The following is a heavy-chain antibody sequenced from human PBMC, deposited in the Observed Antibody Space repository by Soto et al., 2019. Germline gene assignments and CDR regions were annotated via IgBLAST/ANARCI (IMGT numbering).Heavy chain of an antibody. CDR2: INHSGST. Sequence: QVQLQQWGAGLLKPSETLSLTCAVYGGSFSGYYWSWIRQPPGKGLEWIGEINHSGSTNSNPSLKSRVTISVDASKNQCSLKLSSVTAADTAVYYCARGGGWIDAFDIWGQGTMVTVSS. CDR1: GGSFSGYY. J-gene: IGHJ3*02. D-gene: IGHD5-12*01. CDR3: ARGGGWIDAFDI. V-gene: IGHV4-34*01.